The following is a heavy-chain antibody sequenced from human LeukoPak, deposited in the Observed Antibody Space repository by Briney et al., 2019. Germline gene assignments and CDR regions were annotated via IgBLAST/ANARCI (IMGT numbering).Heavy chain of an antibody. D-gene: IGHD3-22*01. CDR1: GFTFSSYA. V-gene: IGHV3-30-3*01. CDR3: ARDMYYYDSSGYYQIDY. CDR2: ISYDGSNK. Sequence: PGGSLRLSCAASGFTFSSYAMHWVRQAPGKGLEWVAVISYDGSNKYYADSVKGRFTISRDNSKNTLYLQMNSLRAEDTAVYYCARDMYYYDSSGYYQIDYWGQGTLVTVSS. J-gene: IGHJ4*02.